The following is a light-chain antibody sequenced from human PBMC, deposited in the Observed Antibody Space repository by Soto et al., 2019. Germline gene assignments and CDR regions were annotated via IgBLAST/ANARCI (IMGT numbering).Light chain of an antibody. V-gene: IGKV4-1*01. CDR2: WAS. CDR1: QSVLFSSNNKNY. Sequence: DIVMTQSPDSLAVSLGERATIKCKSSQSVLFSSNNKNYLAWYQQKPGQPPKLLIYWASTRESGVPDRFSGSASGTDFTLAISSLQAEDVAVYYCQQYSSYPWTFGQGTKV. J-gene: IGKJ1*01. CDR3: QQYSSYPWT.